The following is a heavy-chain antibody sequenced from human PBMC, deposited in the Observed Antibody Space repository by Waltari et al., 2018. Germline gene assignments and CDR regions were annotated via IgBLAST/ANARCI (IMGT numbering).Heavy chain of an antibody. CDR1: GGTFSTSA. Sequence: QVQLVQSGAEVKKPGSSVKVSCKASGGTFSTSAIGWVRQASGTGLEWMGGIIPIFGTANYAQKFQGRVTITADESTSTAYMELSSLRSEDTAVYYCARDPMVRGVIIKYYYGMDVWGQGTTVTVSS. D-gene: IGHD3-10*01. J-gene: IGHJ6*02. CDR3: ARDPMVRGVIIKYYYGMDV. V-gene: IGHV1-69*01. CDR2: IIPIFGTA.